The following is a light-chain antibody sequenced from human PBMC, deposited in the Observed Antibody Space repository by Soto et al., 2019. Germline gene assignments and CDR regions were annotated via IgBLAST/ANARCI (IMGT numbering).Light chain of an antibody. CDR1: VLAKKY. J-gene: IGLJ2*01. V-gene: IGLV3-27*01. CDR3: YSAADNNLGV. CDR2: KDC. Sequence: SYELTQPSSVSVSPGQTARITCSGDVLAKKYAGWFQQKPGQAPVLVIYKDCERPSGIPERFSGSSSGTTVTLTISGAQVEDEADYYCYSAADNNLGVFGGGTKLTVL.